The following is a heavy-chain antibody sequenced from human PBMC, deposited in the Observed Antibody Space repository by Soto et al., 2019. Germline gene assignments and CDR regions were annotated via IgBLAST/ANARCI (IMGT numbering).Heavy chain of an antibody. J-gene: IGHJ4*02. CDR1: GGSLSSYY. CDR3: ARTPLL. Sequence: SETLSLTSTVSGGSLSSYYWSWIRPPPGKGLEWIGYIYYSGSTYYNPSLKSRVTISVDTSKNQFSLKLSSVTAADTAVYYCARTPLLWGQGTLVTVSS. D-gene: IGHD1-26*01. CDR2: IYYSGST. V-gene: IGHV4-59*06.